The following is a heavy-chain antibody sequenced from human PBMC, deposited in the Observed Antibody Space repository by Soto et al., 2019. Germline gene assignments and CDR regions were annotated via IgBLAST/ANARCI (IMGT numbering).Heavy chain of an antibody. CDR1: GFTFSSYA. CDR2: ISGSGGST. Sequence: SLRLSCAASGFTFSSYAMSWVRQAPGKGLEWVSAISGSGGSTYYADSVKGRFTISRDNSKNTLYLQMNSLRAEDTAVYYCAKATRFLEWLLSYWGQGTLVTVSS. J-gene: IGHJ4*02. V-gene: IGHV3-23*01. D-gene: IGHD3-3*01. CDR3: AKATRFLEWLLSY.